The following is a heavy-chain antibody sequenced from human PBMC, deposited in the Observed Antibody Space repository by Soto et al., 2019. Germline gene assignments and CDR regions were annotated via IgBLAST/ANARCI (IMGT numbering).Heavy chain of an antibody. D-gene: IGHD6-19*01. J-gene: IGHJ4*02. CDR2: ISWDGGST. CDR3: AKGYSSGWYLVIDY. CDR1: GFTFDDYT. Sequence: GGSLRLSCAASGFTFDDYTMHWVRQAPGKGLEWVSLISWDGGSTYYADSVKGRFTISRDNSKNSLYLQMNSLRTEDTALYYCAKGYSSGWYLVIDYWGQGTLVTVSS. V-gene: IGHV3-43*01.